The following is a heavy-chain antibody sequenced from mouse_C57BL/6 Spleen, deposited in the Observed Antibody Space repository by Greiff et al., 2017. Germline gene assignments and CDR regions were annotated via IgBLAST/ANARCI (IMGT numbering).Heavy chain of an antibody. CDR2: IDPSDSYT. CDR1: GYTFTSYW. J-gene: IGHJ2*01. D-gene: IGHD1-1*01. V-gene: IGHV1-69*01. CDR3: ARWGNYYGSSSPSLFDY. Sequence: QVQLQQPGAELVMPGASVKLSCKASGYTFTSYWMHWVKQRPGQGLEWIGEIDPSDSYTNYNQKFKGKSTLTVDKSSSTAYMQLISLTSEDSAVYYCARWGNYYGSSSPSLFDYWGQGTTLTVSS.